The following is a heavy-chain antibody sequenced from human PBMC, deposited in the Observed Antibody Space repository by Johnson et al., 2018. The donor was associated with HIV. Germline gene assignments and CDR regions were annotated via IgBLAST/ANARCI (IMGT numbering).Heavy chain of an antibody. D-gene: IGHD2-21*01. CDR2: ISYDGSNK. V-gene: IGHV3-30*04. CDR1: GFTFSSYT. Sequence: QVQLVESGGGVVQPGRSLRLSCTASGFTFSSYTIYWVRQTPGKGLEWVALISYDGSNKYYADSVKGRFTIPRDNSKKTLYLQMNSLSAEDPAVYYCARDGYSGGFDIWGQGTMVTVSS. CDR3: ARDGYSGGFDI. J-gene: IGHJ3*02.